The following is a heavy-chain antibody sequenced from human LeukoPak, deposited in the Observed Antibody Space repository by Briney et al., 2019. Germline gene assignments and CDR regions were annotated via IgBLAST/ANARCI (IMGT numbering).Heavy chain of an antibody. CDR1: GYAFSGYD. Sequence: ASVKVSCKASGYAFSGYDMHWVRQAPGQGLEWMGWINPNTGETNYAQRFQGRVSMTRDTSISIAYMELSSLRSEDTAVYYCARDRGLFPDPWGQGTLVTVSS. D-gene: IGHD2-21*01. V-gene: IGHV1-2*02. J-gene: IGHJ5*02. CDR2: INPNTGET. CDR3: ARDRGLFPDP.